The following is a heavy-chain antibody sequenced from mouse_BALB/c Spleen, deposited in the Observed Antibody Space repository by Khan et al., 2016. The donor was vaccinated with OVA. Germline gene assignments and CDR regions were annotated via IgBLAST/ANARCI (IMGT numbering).Heavy chain of an antibody. V-gene: IGHV5-6*01. CDR1: GFTFSSYG. J-gene: IGHJ3*01. CDR3: ARNWFTSRAAWFDY. CDR2: ISNGGSYT. Sequence: EVQLQESGGDLVKPGGSLKLSCEASGFTFSSYGMSWVRQTPDKRLEWVAPISNGGSYTYYPDSVKGRLTISRDTAKNTLYLQMSSLKSEDTAMYYCARNWFTSRAAWFDYWGQGTLVTVSA. D-gene: IGHD1-1*01.